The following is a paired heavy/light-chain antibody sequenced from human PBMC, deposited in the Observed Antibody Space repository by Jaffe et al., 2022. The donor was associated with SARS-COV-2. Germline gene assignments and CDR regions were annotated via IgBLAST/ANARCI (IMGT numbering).Light chain of an antibody. CDR2: AVS. CDR1: EDIGSD. Sequence: DLQLTQSPSFLSPSVGDRVTITCRATEDIGSDLAWYQQRPGKAPKLLIYAVSTLHGGVPSRFSGSGSGTEFTLTISSLQPEDFATYYCQQLAYNPFTFGPGTQVEI. V-gene: IGKV1-9*01. J-gene: IGKJ3*01. CDR3: QQLAYNPFT.
Heavy chain of an antibody. V-gene: IGHV1-46*01. CDR3: ARDVLIENRHYYGMDV. Sequence: QVQLVQSGAEVSKPGASVKLSCKAAGYIFTNNFIHWVRQAPGRGLEWMGIIYPNTGITRYAQTLQGRVTMTRDTSTSTVYMEVSSLRSEDTAVYYCARDVLIENRHYYGMDVWGQGTTVTVS. CDR1: GYIFTNNF. J-gene: IGHJ6*02. CDR2: IYPNTGIT.